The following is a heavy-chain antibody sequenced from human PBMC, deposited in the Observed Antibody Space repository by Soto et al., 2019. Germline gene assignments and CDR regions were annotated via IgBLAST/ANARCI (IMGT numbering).Heavy chain of an antibody. CDR3: ASQGDGYSGYDYGSQYNWFDP. CDR1: GGSFSGYY. V-gene: IGHV4-34*01. CDR2: INHSGST. J-gene: IGHJ5*02. Sequence: PSETLSLTCAVYGGSFSGYYWSWIRQPPGRGLEWIGEINHSGSTNYNPSLKSRVTISVDTSKNQFSLKLSSVTAADTAVYYCASQGDGYSGYDYGSQYNWFDPWGQGTLVTVSS. D-gene: IGHD5-12*01.